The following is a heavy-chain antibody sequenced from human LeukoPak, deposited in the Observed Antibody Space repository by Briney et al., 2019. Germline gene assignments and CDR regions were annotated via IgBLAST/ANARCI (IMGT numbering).Heavy chain of an antibody. J-gene: IGHJ4*02. Sequence: SETLSLTCTVSGGSISSSSYYWGWIRQPPGKGLEWIGSIYHSGSTYYNPSLKSRVTISVDTSKNQFSLKLSSVTAADTAVYYCARKINTAMGTIFDYWGQGTLVTVSS. CDR2: IYHSGST. CDR3: ARKINTAMGTIFDY. CDR1: GGSISSSSYY. D-gene: IGHD5-18*01. V-gene: IGHV4-39*01.